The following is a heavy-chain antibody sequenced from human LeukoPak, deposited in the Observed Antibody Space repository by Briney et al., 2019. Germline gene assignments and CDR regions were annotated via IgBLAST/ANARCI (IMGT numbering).Heavy chain of an antibody. CDR2: IVVGSGDT. Sequence: GASVKVSCKSSGFTFSRSSIQWVRQPRGQRHEWIGWIVVGSGDTHYAQKFLERVTIARDMSTSTAYMELRSLRSDDTAVYYCARRSSGWYVGFDYWGQGTLVTVSS. V-gene: IGHV1-58*02. J-gene: IGHJ4*02. CDR3: ARRSSGWYVGFDY. CDR1: GFTFSRSS. D-gene: IGHD6-19*01.